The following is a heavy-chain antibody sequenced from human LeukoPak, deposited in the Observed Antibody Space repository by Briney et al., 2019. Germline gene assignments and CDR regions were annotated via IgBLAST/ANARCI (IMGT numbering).Heavy chain of an antibody. Sequence: GGSLRLSCAASGFTFSSYSMNGVRQAPGKGLEWVSSISSSSSYIYYADSVKGRFTISRDNAKNSLYLQMNSLRAEDTAVYYCARGSFKTTGGSYSDYWGQGTLVTVSS. J-gene: IGHJ4*02. CDR1: GFTFSSYS. CDR2: ISSSSSYI. V-gene: IGHV3-21*01. CDR3: ARGSFKTTGGSYSDY. D-gene: IGHD1-26*01.